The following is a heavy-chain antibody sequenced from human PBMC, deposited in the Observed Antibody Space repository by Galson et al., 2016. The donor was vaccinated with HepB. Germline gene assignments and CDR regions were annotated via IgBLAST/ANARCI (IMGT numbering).Heavy chain of an antibody. V-gene: IGHV3-30*03. CDR1: GFTFSRCG. J-gene: IGHJ3*01. CDR2: ISYDGNYK. Sequence: SLRLSCAASGFTFSRCGMHWVRQAPGKGLEWVAVISYDGNYKYYADSVKGRFTISRDNSKHTLYLQMNSLRAEDTAVYYCATAYSSGWYFAYWGQGTMVTVSS. CDR3: ATAYSSGWYFAY. D-gene: IGHD6-19*01.